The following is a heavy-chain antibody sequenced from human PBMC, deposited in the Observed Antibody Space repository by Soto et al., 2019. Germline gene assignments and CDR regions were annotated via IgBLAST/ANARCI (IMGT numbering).Heavy chain of an antibody. CDR3: ARDISSSAPQVMDV. D-gene: IGHD6-6*01. CDR1: GYTFTGYY. V-gene: IGHV1-2*04. J-gene: IGHJ6*02. Sequence: ASVKVSCKASGYTFTGYYMHWVRQAPGQGLEWMGWINPNSGGTNYAQKFQGWVTMTRDTSISTAYMELSRLRSDDTAVYYCARDISSSAPQVMDVWGQGTTVTVYS. CDR2: INPNSGGT.